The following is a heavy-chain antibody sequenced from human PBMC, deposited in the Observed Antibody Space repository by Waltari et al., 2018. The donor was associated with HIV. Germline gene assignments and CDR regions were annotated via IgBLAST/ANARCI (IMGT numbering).Heavy chain of an antibody. D-gene: IGHD3-22*01. V-gene: IGHV4-59*01. J-gene: IGHJ3*02. Sequence: QVQLQESGPGLVKPSETLSLTCTVSGGSISSYSWSWLRQPPGKGLEWIGHIYYSGSTNYNPSLKSRVTISLDTSKNQFSLKLSSVTAAETAVYYCARVRITMIVARPNDAFDIWGQGTMVTVSS. CDR3: ARVRITMIVARPNDAFDI. CDR2: IYYSGST. CDR1: GGSISSYS.